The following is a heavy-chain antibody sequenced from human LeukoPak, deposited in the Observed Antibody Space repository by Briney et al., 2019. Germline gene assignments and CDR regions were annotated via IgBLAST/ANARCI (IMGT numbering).Heavy chain of an antibody. CDR3: ARCFYSSSWYYFVY. J-gene: IGHJ4*02. V-gene: IGHV3-20*04. CDR1: GFTFSNYW. Sequence: PGGSLRLSCAASGFTFSNYWMHWVRQAPGKGLEWVSGINWNGRNTDYADSAKGRFTISRDNAKNSLYLQMNNLRAEDTAFYYCARCFYSSSWYYFVYWGQGTLVTVSS. CDR2: INWNGRNT. D-gene: IGHD6-13*01.